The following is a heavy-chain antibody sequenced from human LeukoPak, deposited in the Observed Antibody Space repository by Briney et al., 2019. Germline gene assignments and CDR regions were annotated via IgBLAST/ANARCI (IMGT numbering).Heavy chain of an antibody. J-gene: IGHJ4*02. V-gene: IGHV3-48*01. CDR3: ARATPYGQEFDY. CDR2: ISSASSTI. Sequence: GGSLRLSCAASGYTFSSNFAINWVRQAPGKGLEWVSYISSASSTIYYADSVKGRFTISRDNAMNSLYLQMNSLRADDTAVYYCARATPYGQEFDYWGQGTLVTVSS. CDR1: GYTFSSNFA. D-gene: IGHD4-17*01.